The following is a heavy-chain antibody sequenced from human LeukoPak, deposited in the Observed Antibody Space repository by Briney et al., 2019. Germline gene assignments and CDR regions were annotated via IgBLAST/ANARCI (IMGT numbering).Heavy chain of an antibody. J-gene: IGHJ4*02. V-gene: IGHV1-69*04. CDR3: ARARTAAAGISI. Sequence: SVKVSCKASGGTFSSYAISWVRQAPGQGLEWMGRIIPILGIANYAQKFQGRVTITADKSTSTAYMKLSSLRSEDTAVYYCARARTAAAGISIWGQGTLVTVSS. D-gene: IGHD6-13*01. CDR1: GGTFSSYA. CDR2: IIPILGIA.